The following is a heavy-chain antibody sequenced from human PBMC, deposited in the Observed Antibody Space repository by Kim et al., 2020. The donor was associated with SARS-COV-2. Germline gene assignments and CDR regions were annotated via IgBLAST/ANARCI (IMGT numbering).Heavy chain of an antibody. Sequence: GGSLRLSCAASGFTFSSYSMNWVRQAPGKGLEWVSSISSSSSYLYYEDSVKGRFTISSDNAKNSLYLQMNSLRAEDTAVYYWARGLWFGELLPYYFDYWGQGTLVTVSS. J-gene: IGHJ4*02. CDR3: ARGLWFGELLPYYFDY. CDR1: GFTFSSYS. V-gene: IGHV3-21*01. D-gene: IGHD3-10*01. CDR2: ISSSSSYL.